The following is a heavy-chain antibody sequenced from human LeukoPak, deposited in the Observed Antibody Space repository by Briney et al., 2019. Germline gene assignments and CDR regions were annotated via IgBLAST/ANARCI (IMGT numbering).Heavy chain of an antibody. Sequence: GGSLRLSCAASGFIFSNYWMSWVRQAPGKGLEWVANIKQDGSEKNYVDSVKGRFTISRDNAKNSLYLQMKSLRGEDTAVYYCARDRYSSGCHDYWGQGTLVTVSS. D-gene: IGHD6-19*01. J-gene: IGHJ4*02. V-gene: IGHV3-7*04. CDR1: GFIFSNYW. CDR3: ARDRYSSGCHDY. CDR2: IKQDGSEK.